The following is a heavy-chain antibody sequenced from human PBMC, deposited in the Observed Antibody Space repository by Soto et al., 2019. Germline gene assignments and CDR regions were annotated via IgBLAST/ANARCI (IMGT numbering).Heavy chain of an antibody. Sequence: PSETLSLTCTVSSGSFSGYYWSWIRQPPGKGLEWIGYIYSSGTTNYNPSLKSRVTISVDTSKNQFSLKLSSVTAADTAVYYCARTYSSSWSPFDYWGQGTLVTVSS. CDR1: SGSFSGYY. D-gene: IGHD6-13*01. CDR3: ARTYSSSWSPFDY. CDR2: IYSSGTT. J-gene: IGHJ4*02. V-gene: IGHV4-59*12.